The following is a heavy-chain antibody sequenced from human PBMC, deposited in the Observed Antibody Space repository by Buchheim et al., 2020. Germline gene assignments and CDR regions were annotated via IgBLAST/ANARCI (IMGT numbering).Heavy chain of an antibody. V-gene: IGHV4-59*01. J-gene: IGHJ6*02. D-gene: IGHD2-8*02. CDR2: IYYSGST. CDR3: AKMGRFGAKATTGAYYYGMDV. Sequence: QVQLQESGPGLVKPSETLSLTCTVSGGSISSYYWSWIRQPPGKGLEWIGYIYYSGSTNYNPSLKSRVTISVDTSKNQFSLKLSSVTAADTAVYYCAKMGRFGAKATTGAYYYGMDVWGQGTT. CDR1: GGSISSYY.